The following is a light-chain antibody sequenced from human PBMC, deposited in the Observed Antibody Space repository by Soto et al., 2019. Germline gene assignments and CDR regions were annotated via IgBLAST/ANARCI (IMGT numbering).Light chain of an antibody. CDR2: AAS. CDR3: QQYYNWPRT. CDR1: QSLGSD. V-gene: IGKV3-15*01. Sequence: EIVMTQSPGTMSLSPGDTATLSCRASQSLGSDLAWYQQKPGQAPRLLIFAASARPTGIPARISGSGSGTEFTLTISSLRSEDFAVYFCQQYYNWPRTFGQGTKVGIK. J-gene: IGKJ1*01.